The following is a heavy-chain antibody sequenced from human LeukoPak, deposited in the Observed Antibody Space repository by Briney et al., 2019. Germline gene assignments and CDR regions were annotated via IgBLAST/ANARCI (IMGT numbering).Heavy chain of an antibody. V-gene: IGHV3-74*01. CDR3: ARDPDICSGGSCYSHFNY. J-gene: IGHJ4*02. D-gene: IGHD2-15*01. CDR2: IKSEGCSP. CDR1: VFTLRNYW. Sequence: PGGSLRLSCAASVFTLRNYWMHCVRRAPGKCLVWVSRIKSEGCSPSYADFVKGRFTISRDSAKNTLYLQMTGLRAEGTTLYDCARDPDICSGGSCYSHFNYWGQGTLVTVSS.